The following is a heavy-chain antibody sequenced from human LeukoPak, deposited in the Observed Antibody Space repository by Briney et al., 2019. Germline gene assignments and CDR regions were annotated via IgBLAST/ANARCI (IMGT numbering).Heavy chain of an antibody. CDR1: GFTFKSYG. CDR3: ATIAARAFDY. Sequence: PGGSLRLSCAASGFTFKSYGMSWVRQAPGKGLEWVSAISPSGGTKYHADSVKGRFTISRDNSKNTLYLQMNSLRAEDAAVYYCATIAARAFDYWGQGTLVTVSS. V-gene: IGHV3-23*01. J-gene: IGHJ4*02. D-gene: IGHD6-6*01. CDR2: ISPSGGTK.